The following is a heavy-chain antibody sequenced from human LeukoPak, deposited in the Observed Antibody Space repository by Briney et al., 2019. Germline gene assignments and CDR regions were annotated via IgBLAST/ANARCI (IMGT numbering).Heavy chain of an antibody. J-gene: IGHJ6*03. D-gene: IGHD3-3*01. Sequence: PSETLSLTCTVSGGSISSYYWSWIRQPPGKGLEWIGYIYYSGSTNYNPSLKSRVTISVDTSKNQFSLKLSSVTAADTAVYYCARVITIFGVVSLRYYYYMDVWGKGTTVTVSS. CDR3: ARVITIFGVVSLRYYYYMDV. CDR2: IYYSGST. CDR1: GGSISSYY. V-gene: IGHV4-59*01.